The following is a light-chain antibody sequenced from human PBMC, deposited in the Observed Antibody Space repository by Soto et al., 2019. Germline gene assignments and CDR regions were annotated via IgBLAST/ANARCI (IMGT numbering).Light chain of an antibody. J-gene: IGKJ1*01. CDR1: ESIDNW. CDR2: DAS. Sequence: DLHLTQSPSTLSASIGDRVTITCRASESIDNWLAWCQQKPGKAPKVLIYDASTLESGVPSRFSGSRSGTEFTLAISSLQPDDFATYYCQQYMSYSFGQGTKVEIK. CDR3: QQYMSYS. V-gene: IGKV1-5*01.